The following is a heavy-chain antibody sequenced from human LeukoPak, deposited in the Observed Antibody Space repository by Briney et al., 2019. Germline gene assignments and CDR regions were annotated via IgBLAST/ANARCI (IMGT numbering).Heavy chain of an antibody. CDR3: ARDSPYYYGSGRGMDV. Sequence: PGGSLRLSCAASGFTFSSYGIHWVRQAPGKGLEWVAVISYDGNNKYYADPVKGRFTISRDNSKNTLYLQMNSLRAEDTAVYYCARDSPYYYGSGRGMDVWGQGTTVTVSS. D-gene: IGHD3-10*01. J-gene: IGHJ6*02. V-gene: IGHV3-30*03. CDR1: GFTFSSYG. CDR2: ISYDGNNK.